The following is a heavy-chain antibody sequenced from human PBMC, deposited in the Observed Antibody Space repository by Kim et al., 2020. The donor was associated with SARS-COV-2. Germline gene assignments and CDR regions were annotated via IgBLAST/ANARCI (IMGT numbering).Heavy chain of an antibody. CDR1: GFTFSSYG. CDR2: ISYDGSNK. V-gene: IGHV3-30*18. Sequence: GGSLRLSCAASGFTFSSYGMHWVRQAPGKGLEWVAVISYDGSNKYYADSVKGRFTISRDNSKNTLYLQMNSLRAEDTAVYYCAKDFLRGGLIAVASAYGMDVWGQGTTVTVSS. CDR3: AKDFLRGGLIAVASAYGMDV. J-gene: IGHJ6*02. D-gene: IGHD6-19*01.